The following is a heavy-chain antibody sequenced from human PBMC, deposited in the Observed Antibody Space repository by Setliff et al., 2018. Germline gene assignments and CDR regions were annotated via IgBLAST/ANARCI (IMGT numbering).Heavy chain of an antibody. CDR2: IIPIFGSP. D-gene: IGHD1-1*01. Sequence: SVKVSCKASGDTLTTYAIHWVRQAPGQGLEWMGMIIPIFGSPHHAQRFQDRVIITADVSTRTAYMDLSSLRSEDTAIYYCARDSQLGFYYFDSWGRGTLVTVSS. CDR1: GDTLTTYA. J-gene: IGHJ4*02. CDR3: ARDSQLGFYYFDS. V-gene: IGHV1-69*13.